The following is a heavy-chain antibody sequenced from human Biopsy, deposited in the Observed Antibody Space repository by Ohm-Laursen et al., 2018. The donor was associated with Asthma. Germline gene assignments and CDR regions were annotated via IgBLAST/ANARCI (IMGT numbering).Heavy chain of an antibody. CDR1: GDSISSRGGHY. Sequence: TLSLTCIVSGDSISSRGGHYWSWIRQHPGKGLEWIGYIYYSGSTYYNPSLKSRVTISVDTSKNQFSLKVRSVTAADTAAYYCARDRSYSGSAGFGHYYGMDVWGQGTTVTVSS. CDR2: IYYSGST. J-gene: IGHJ6*02. D-gene: IGHD5-12*01. CDR3: ARDRSYSGSAGFGHYYGMDV. V-gene: IGHV4-31*03.